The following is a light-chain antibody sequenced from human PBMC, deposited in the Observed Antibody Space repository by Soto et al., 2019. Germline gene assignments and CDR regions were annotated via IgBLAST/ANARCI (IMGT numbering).Light chain of an antibody. V-gene: IGKV1-17*03. CDR2: ETS. J-gene: IGKJ2*01. Sequence: DVPMTQSPSAMSASVGDRVTIACRASQDISRFVAWFQHKPGRAPKRLIYETSNLQPGVPSRFSGSGSGTEFTLAISGLQPEDFATDYCLQHNTYPYTFGQGTKLEIK. CDR3: LQHNTYPYT. CDR1: QDISRF.